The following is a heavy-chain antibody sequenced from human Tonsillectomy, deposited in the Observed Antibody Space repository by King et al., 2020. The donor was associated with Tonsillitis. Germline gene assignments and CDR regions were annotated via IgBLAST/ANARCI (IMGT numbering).Heavy chain of an antibody. Sequence: VQLVESGGGVVQPGRSLRLSCAASGFTFSRYAMHWVRQAPGKGLEWVAVISYDGSDKYHADSVKGRFTISRDNSKNTLYLQMNSLRAEDTAVYYCAREAGSGEFDYWGQGTLVTVSS. CDR2: ISYDGSDK. J-gene: IGHJ4*02. CDR3: AREAGSGEFDY. V-gene: IGHV3-30-3*01. CDR1: GFTFSRYA. D-gene: IGHD2-15*01.